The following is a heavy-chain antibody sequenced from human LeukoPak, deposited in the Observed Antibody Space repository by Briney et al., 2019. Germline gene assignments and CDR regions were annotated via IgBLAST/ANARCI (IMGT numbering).Heavy chain of an antibody. J-gene: IGHJ4*02. CDR2: IWFDGGKI. Sequence: GGSLRLSCAASGFPFSSYAMHWLRQAPGKGLEWVAVIWFDGGKIYYADSVKGRFTISRDNSKDTVYLQMNSLRVEDTAVYHCARDFTNIRGGGYFDNWGQGTLVTVSS. D-gene: IGHD2/OR15-2a*01. CDR3: ARDFTNIRGGGYFDN. V-gene: IGHV3-33*01. CDR1: GFPFSSYA.